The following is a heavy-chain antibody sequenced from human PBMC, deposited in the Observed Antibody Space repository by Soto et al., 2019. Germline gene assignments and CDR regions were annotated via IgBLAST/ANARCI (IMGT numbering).Heavy chain of an antibody. CDR2: IYYSGSP. V-gene: IGHV4-31*03. Sequence: SETLSLTCTVSGGSFSSGGHSWSWIRQHPGKGLEWIGYIYYSGSPYYNPSLKSRVAISVDTSKNQSSLKLSSVTAADTAVYYCARVPYDSSGYGYFDSWGQGTLVTVSS. J-gene: IGHJ4*02. D-gene: IGHD3-22*01. CDR3: ARVPYDSSGYGYFDS. CDR1: GGSFSSGGHS.